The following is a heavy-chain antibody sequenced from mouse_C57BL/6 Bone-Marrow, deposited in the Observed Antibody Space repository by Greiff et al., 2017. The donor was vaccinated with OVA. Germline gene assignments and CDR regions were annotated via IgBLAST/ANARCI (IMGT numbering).Heavy chain of an antibody. CDR3: ARDTTTVAAY. J-gene: IGHJ3*01. V-gene: IGHV5-4*01. Sequence: EVKVVESGGGLVKPGGSLKLSCAASGFTFSSYAMSWVRQTPEKRLEWVATISDGGSYTYYPDNVKGRFTISRDNAKNNLYLQMSHLKSEDTAMYYCARDTTTVAAYWGQGTLVTVSA. D-gene: IGHD1-1*01. CDR1: GFTFSSYA. CDR2: ISDGGSYT.